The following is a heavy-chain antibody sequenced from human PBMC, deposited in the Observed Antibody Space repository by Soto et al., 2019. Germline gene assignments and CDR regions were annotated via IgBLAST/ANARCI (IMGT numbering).Heavy chain of an antibody. CDR2: IYSGGST. CDR3: ARGRLDYDFCSGYLPYYYGIDV. Sequence: EVQLVESGGGLIQPGGSLRLSCAASGFTVSSNYMSWVRQAPGKGLEWVSVIYSGGSTYYADSVKGRFTISRDNSKNTLYLQMNSLRAEDTAVYYCARGRLDYDFCSGYLPYYYGIDVWGQGTTVTVSS. V-gene: IGHV3-53*01. CDR1: GFTVSSNY. D-gene: IGHD3-3*01. J-gene: IGHJ6*02.